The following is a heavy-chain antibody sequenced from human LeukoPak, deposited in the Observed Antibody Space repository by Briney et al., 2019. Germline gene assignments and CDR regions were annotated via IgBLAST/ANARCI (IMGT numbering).Heavy chain of an antibody. J-gene: IGHJ6*03. CDR3: AGYGGSYPYYMDV. CDR1: GFTVSTNY. D-gene: IGHD1-26*01. V-gene: IGHV3-66*01. Sequence: GGSLRLSCAASGFTVSTNYMTWIRQAPGKGLEWVSVMYTLGNTNYADSVRGRFTISRNNYKNTLYLQMNSLRAGDTAVYYCAGYGGSYPYYMDVWGKGTTVTISS. CDR2: MYTLGNT.